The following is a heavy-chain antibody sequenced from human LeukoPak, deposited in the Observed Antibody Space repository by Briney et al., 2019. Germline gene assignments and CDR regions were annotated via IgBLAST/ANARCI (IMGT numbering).Heavy chain of an antibody. CDR1: SGSISSYY. Sequence: SETLSLTCTVSSGSISSYYWSWIRQPPGKGLEWIGYIYYSGSTNYNPSLKSRVTISVDTSKNQFSLKLSSVTAADTAVYYCAREGAYCGGDCYFAFDIWGQGTMVSVSS. CDR2: IYYSGST. J-gene: IGHJ3*02. V-gene: IGHV4-59*01. D-gene: IGHD2-21*01. CDR3: AREGAYCGGDCYFAFDI.